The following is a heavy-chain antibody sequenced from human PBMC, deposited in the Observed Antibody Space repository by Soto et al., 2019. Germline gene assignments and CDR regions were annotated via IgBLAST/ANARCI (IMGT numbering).Heavy chain of an antibody. Sequence: SETLSLTCTVSGGSVSNSNYYWGWIRQSPGKGLEWIGSVYYRGRSYSKSSVKSRVTISVDTSKNQFSLNLNSVTASDTAVYFCVRQRNSVLNQAYFDYWGPGAMVTVYS. CDR2: VYYRGRS. J-gene: IGHJ4*02. CDR1: GGSVSNSNYY. D-gene: IGHD2-8*01. V-gene: IGHV4-39*01. CDR3: VRQRNSVLNQAYFDY.